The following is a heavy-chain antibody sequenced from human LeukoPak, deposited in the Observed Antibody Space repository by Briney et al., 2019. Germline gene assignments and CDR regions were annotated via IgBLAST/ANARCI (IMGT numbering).Heavy chain of an antibody. CDR2: IYHSGST. Sequence: PSETLSLTCTVSGYSISSGYYWGWIRQPPGKGLEWIGSIYHSGSTYYNPSLKSRVTISVDTSKNQFSLKLSSVTAADTAVYYCARHRGEDGYNSFDYWGQGTLVTVSS. CDR3: ARHRGEDGYNSFDY. CDR1: GYSISSGYY. D-gene: IGHD5-24*01. V-gene: IGHV4-38-2*02. J-gene: IGHJ4*02.